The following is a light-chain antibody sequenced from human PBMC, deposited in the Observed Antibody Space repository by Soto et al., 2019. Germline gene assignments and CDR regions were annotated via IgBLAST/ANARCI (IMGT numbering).Light chain of an antibody. J-gene: IGKJ5*01. CDR2: AAS. V-gene: IGKV1-16*02. CDR3: RQHNSYPVT. Sequence: DVPMTQSPSSLSASVGDRVTITCRASQDISKNLDWFQQKPGKAPKSLIYAASSLQNGVPSKFSGSGAGTQFTLTLSNLQPEDFATYYCRQHNSYPVTFGQGTRLETK. CDR1: QDISKN.